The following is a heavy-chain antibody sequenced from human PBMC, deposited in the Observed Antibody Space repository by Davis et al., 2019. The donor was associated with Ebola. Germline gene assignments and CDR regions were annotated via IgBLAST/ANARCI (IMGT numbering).Heavy chain of an antibody. CDR3: ARHLRARPFDY. CDR2: IYPTDSDT. Sequence: GESLKISCKASGYSFNSYWIGWVRQMPGKGLEWMGIIYPTDSDTRYSPSFQGQVTISADTSISTAYLQWSSLKASDTAVYYCARHLRARPFDYWGQGTLVTVSS. CDR1: GYSFNSYW. V-gene: IGHV5-51*01. D-gene: IGHD6-6*01. J-gene: IGHJ4*02.